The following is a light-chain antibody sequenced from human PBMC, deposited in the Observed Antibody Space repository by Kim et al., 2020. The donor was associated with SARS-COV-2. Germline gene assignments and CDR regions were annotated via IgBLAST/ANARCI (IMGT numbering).Light chain of an antibody. V-gene: IGKV3-20*01. Sequence: EPVLTQSPGILSLSPGERATLSCRASQTITTTYLAWYQQKPGQAPRLLIYGASRRAAGIPDRFSGSGSGTDFTLTISRLEPGDFAVYYCKQYGSSLTFGQGTRLEIK. J-gene: IGKJ5*01. CDR3: KQYGSSLT. CDR1: QTITTTY. CDR2: GAS.